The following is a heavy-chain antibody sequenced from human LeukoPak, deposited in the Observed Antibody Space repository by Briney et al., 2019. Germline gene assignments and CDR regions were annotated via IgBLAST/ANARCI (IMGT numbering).Heavy chain of an antibody. Sequence: PSETLSLTCNVSGGSISSYYWSWLRQPPGKGLEWIAYVYYTGSTYYNPSLKSRVTASLETSENQFSLKVNSVTAEDTAVYYCVRVQYSYGSGYCFDYWGQGALVTVSS. CDR3: VRVQYSYGSGYCFDY. CDR2: VYYTGST. CDR1: GGSISSYY. V-gene: IGHV4-59*01. D-gene: IGHD5-18*01. J-gene: IGHJ4*02.